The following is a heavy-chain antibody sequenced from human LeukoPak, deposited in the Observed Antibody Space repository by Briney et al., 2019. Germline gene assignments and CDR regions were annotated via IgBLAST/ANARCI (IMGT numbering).Heavy chain of an antibody. Sequence: SETLSLTCTVSGGSISSHYLSWIRQPPGKGLEWIGYIYYSGSTNYNPSLKSRVTISVDTSKNQFSLKLSSATAADTAVYYCARSNWGLTAFDIWGQGTMVTVSS. V-gene: IGHV4-59*08. J-gene: IGHJ3*02. CDR3: ARSNWGLTAFDI. CDR2: IYYSGST. CDR1: GGSISSHY. D-gene: IGHD7-27*01.